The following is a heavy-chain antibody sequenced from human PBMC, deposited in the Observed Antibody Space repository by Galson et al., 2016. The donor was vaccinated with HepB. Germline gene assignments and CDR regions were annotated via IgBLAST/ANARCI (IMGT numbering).Heavy chain of an antibody. V-gene: IGHV2-5*02. CDR3: AHSRRIAMGRRATGYYIMDV. CDR1: GFSLNSYAVG. D-gene: IGHD3-10*01. Sequence: PALVKPTQTLTLTCTFSGFSLNSYAVGVGWMRQPPGKAPEWLELIYWDDDKGYRPSLESRLSISKDTSKNQVVLTLTNMDPVDTATYYCAHSRRIAMGRRATGYYIMDVWGQGTAVTVSS. J-gene: IGHJ6*02. CDR2: IYWDDDK.